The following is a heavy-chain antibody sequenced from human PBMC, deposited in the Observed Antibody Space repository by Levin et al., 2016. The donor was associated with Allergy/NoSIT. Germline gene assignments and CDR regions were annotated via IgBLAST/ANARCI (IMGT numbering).Heavy chain of an antibody. CDR1: GYTFTDYY. V-gene: IGHV1-2*02. D-gene: IGHD4-23*01. Sequence: ASVKVSCKASGYTFTDYYIHWLRQAPGQGLEWVGWINPKTGDTNYAQKFQGRVTLTGDTSITTGYMEMNRLKSDDTALFYCARVIALATLAFDYWGQGTLVTVSS. CDR2: INPKTGDT. J-gene: IGHJ4*02. CDR3: ARVIALATLAFDY.